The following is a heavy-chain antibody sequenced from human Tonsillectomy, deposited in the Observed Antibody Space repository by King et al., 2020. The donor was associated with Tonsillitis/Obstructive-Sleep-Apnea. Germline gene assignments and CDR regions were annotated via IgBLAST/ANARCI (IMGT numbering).Heavy chain of an antibody. CDR2: ISYDGSNK. CDR3: AIPGVVVPAAIRWGYNWFDP. D-gene: IGHD2-2*02. CDR1: GFTFSSYG. Sequence: VQLVESGGGVVQPGRSLRLSCAASGFTFSSYGMHWVRQAPGKGLEWVAVISYDGSNKYYADSVKGRFTISRDNSKNTLYLQMNSLRAEDTAVYYCAIPGVVVPAAIRWGYNWFDPWGQGTLVTVSS. J-gene: IGHJ5*02. V-gene: IGHV3-30*03.